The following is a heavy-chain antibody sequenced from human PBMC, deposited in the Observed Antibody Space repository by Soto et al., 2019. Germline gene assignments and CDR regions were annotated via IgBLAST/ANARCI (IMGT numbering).Heavy chain of an antibody. Sequence: GVSLRLSCAASGFTFSSYSMSWVRQAPGKGLEWVSSISSKSSYKYFADSMKDRFTISRDNAKNSLYLQMNSLRVEDTAVYYCARDHLYCGGDCYFDFWGQGTLVTVS. D-gene: IGHD2-21*02. J-gene: IGHJ4*02. CDR3: ARDHLYCGGDCYFDF. CDR2: ISSKSSYK. V-gene: IGHV3-21*01. CDR1: GFTFSSYS.